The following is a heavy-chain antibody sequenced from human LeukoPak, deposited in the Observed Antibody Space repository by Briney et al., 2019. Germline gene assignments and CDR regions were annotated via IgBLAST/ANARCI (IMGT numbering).Heavy chain of an antibody. V-gene: IGHV3-48*01. CDR1: EFTFSSYS. CDR2: ITNSGNSK. D-gene: IGHD6-13*01. Sequence: GGSLRLSCAASEFTFSSYSMNWVRQAPGKGLEWVSYITNSGNSKSYADSVKGRFTISRDNSKNTLYLQMNSLRAEDTAVYYCAREAGTYYFDYWGQGTLVTVSS. J-gene: IGHJ4*02. CDR3: AREAGTYYFDY.